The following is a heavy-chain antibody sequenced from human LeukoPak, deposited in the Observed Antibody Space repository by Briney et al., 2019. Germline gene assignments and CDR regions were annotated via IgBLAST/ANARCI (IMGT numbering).Heavy chain of an antibody. CDR1: GFTVSSNY. V-gene: IGHV3-66*01. CDR3: ARESNSGYYLSY. J-gene: IGHJ4*02. Sequence: GGSLRLSCAASGFTVSSNYMSWVRQAPGKGLEWVSVIYSGGRTYYSDSVKGRFTISRDNSKNTLYLQMNSLRAEDTAVYYCARESNSGYYLSYWGQGTLVTVSS. D-gene: IGHD3-22*01. CDR2: IYSGGRT.